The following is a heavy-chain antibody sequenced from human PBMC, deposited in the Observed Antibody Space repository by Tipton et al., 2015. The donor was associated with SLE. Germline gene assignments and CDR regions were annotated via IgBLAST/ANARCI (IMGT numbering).Heavy chain of an antibody. D-gene: IGHD2-2*01. Sequence: TLSLTCTVSGGSISSSSYYWGWIRQPAGKGLEWIGRIYTSGSTNYNPSLKSRVTISVDTSKNQFSLKLSSVTAADTAVYYCAREVGNLDYWGQGTLVTVSS. CDR2: IYTSGST. CDR3: AREVGNLDY. CDR1: GGSISSSSYY. V-gene: IGHV4-61*02. J-gene: IGHJ4*02.